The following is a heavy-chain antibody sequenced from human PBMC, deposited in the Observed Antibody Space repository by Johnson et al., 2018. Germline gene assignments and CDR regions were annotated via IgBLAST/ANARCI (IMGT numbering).Heavy chain of an antibody. J-gene: IGHJ4*02. D-gene: IGHD6-19*01. CDR1: GFTFDDYA. V-gene: IGHV3-9*01. CDR3: AKMLGYSRGSDYFDY. Sequence: VQLVESGGGLVQPGRSLRLSCAASGFTFDDYAMHWVRQAPGKGLEWVSGISWNSGRIVYADSVKGRFTISRDNAKNSLYLQMNSLKPEDTALDYCAKMLGYSRGSDYFDYWGQGALGTVSS. CDR2: ISWNSGRI.